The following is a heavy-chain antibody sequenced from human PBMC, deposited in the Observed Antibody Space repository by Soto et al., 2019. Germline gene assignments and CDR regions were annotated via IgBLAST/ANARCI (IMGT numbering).Heavy chain of an antibody. J-gene: IGHJ4*02. CDR2: ISTNGGST. CDR1: GFTFSIYA. D-gene: IGHD3-10*01. Sequence: PGGSLRLSCSASGFTFSIYAMHWVRQAPGKGLEYVSSISTNGGSTDYADSVKGRFTISRDNSKNTVYLQMSSLRPEDTAVYYCVKGYGSGTYYVEYFDYWGQGT. V-gene: IGHV3-64D*06. CDR3: VKGYGSGTYYVEYFDY.